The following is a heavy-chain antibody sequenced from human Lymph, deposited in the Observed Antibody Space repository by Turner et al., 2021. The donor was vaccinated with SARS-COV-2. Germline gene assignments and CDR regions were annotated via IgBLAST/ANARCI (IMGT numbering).Heavy chain of an antibody. V-gene: IGHV3-21*02. D-gene: IGHD6-19*01. CDR1: GFAFSSYS. CDR3: ARGGRPPWQWLGLGNFDY. Sequence: VQLVESGGGLVKPGGCLSLSCAASGFAFSSYSMNWVHQAPGKGLEWVSFISGSSSYIYYADSAKGRFTISRDNAKNSLYLQMNSLGAEDTAVYYCARGGRPPWQWLGLGNFDYWGQGTLVTVSS. CDR2: ISGSSSYI. J-gene: IGHJ4*02.